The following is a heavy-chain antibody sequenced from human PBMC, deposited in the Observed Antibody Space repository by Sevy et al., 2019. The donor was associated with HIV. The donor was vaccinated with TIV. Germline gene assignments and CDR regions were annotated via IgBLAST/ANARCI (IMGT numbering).Heavy chain of an antibody. CDR3: ATTTLTTHFDS. J-gene: IGHJ4*02. CDR1: GFPLSKYK. CDR2: ISFGKNAI. V-gene: IGHV3-48*01. Sequence: GSLRLSCEVSGFPLSKYKMTWVRQAPGKGLEWVSSISFGKNAIHYADSVKGRFTISRDNAKNSLLLQMNSLRADDTAVYYCATTTLTTHFDSWGQGTLVTVSS. D-gene: IGHD4-17*01.